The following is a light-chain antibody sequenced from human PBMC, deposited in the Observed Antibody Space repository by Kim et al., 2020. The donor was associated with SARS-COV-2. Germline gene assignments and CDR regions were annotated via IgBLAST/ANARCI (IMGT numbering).Light chain of an antibody. J-gene: IGKJ4*01. Sequence: VSPGERVTRSCWASQTFSSSLAWYQQKPGQAPRLLIYGAAVRATGIPPRFSGSGSGTDFSLTINGLQSEDFAVYFCQQYTNWPLTFGGGTKVDIK. V-gene: IGKV3D-15*01. CDR3: QQYTNWPLT. CDR1: QTFSSS. CDR2: GAA.